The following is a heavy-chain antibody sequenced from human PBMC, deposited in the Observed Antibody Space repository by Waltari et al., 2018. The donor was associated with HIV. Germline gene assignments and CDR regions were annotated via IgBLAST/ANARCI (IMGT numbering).Heavy chain of an antibody. CDR1: GDSIDSGGYS. Sequence: QLQLRESDTGPLKPSQTLSLTCAVFGDSIDSGGYSWSWVRQVPRKGLEWIGYIFQSGNTTYNPSLGSRVTMSVNRPKNQFSLVLTSLTAADTAIYFCARGGFSDALDVWGQGTTVIVS. CDR2: IFQSGNT. D-gene: IGHD2-15*01. CDR3: ARGGFSDALDV. J-gene: IGHJ3*01. V-gene: IGHV4-30-2*01.